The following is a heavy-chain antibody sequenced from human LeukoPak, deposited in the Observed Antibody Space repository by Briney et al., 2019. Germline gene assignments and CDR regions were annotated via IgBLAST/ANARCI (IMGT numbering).Heavy chain of an antibody. CDR3: AADRVAYNDSQTRDY. V-gene: IGHV1-58*01. J-gene: IGHJ4*02. Sequence: ASVKVSCKASGFTFTSSAVQWVQQARGQRLEWIGWLVVGSGNTNYAQKFQERVTITRDMSTSTAYMELSSLRSEGTAVYYCAADRVAYNDSQTRDYWGQGTLVTVSS. CDR2: LVVGSGNT. CDR1: GFTFTSSA. D-gene: IGHD3-22*01.